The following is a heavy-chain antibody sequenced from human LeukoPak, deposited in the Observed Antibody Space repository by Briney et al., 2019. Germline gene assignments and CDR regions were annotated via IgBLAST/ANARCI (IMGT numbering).Heavy chain of an antibody. V-gene: IGHV3-53*01. CDR1: GFTVSSNY. CDR2: IYSGGST. CDR3: AGTPGDSGYYYFDY. Sequence: GGSLRLSCAASGFTVSSNYMSWVRQAPGKGLEWVSVIYSGGSTYYADSVKGRFTISRDNSKNTLYLQMNSLRAEDTAVYYCAGTPGDSGYYYFDYWGQGTLVTVSS. J-gene: IGHJ4*02. D-gene: IGHD3-22*01.